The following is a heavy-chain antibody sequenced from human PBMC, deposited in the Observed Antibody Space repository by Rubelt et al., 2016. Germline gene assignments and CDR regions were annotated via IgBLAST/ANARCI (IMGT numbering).Heavy chain of an antibody. V-gene: IGHV4-59*08. J-gene: IGHJ3*02. CDR2: IYYSGST. Sequence: QVQLQESGPGLVKPSETLSLTCTVSGGSISSYYWTWIRQPPGKGLEWIGYIYYSGSTNYSPSLKSRVTISVDTSRNQFSLKRSSGTAADTAVYYCARHGAGSSPVKIWGQGTMVTVSS. CDR3: ARHGAGSSPVKI. CDR1: GGSISSYY. D-gene: IGHD3-10*01.